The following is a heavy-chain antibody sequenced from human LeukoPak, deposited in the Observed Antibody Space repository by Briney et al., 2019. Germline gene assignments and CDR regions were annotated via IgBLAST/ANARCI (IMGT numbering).Heavy chain of an antibody. CDR2: INPGGNNT. V-gene: IGHV1-46*01. J-gene: IGHJ3*02. CDR1: EYPFTNYS. Sequence: ASVKVSCTASEYPFTNYSIHWVRQSPGQGLEWMGLINPGGNNTNYAQNVQGRVTMTRDTAASTVYMELSSLRSEDTAIYYCARIRDGYNDAYDIGSQGTGVTVPA. CDR3: ARIRDGYNDAYDI. D-gene: IGHD5-24*01.